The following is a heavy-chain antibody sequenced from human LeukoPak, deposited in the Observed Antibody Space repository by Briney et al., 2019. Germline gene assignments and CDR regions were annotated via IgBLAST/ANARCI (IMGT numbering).Heavy chain of an antibody. V-gene: IGHV4-59*01. CDR3: ARDLDYGDYVAFDI. CDR1: GGSISSYY. Sequence: SETLSLTCTVSGGSISSYYWSWIRQPPGKGLEWIGYIYYSGSTNYNPSLKSRVTISVDTSKNQFSPKLSSVTAADTAVYYCARDLDYGDYVAFDIWGQGTMVTVSS. J-gene: IGHJ3*02. CDR2: IYYSGST. D-gene: IGHD4-17*01.